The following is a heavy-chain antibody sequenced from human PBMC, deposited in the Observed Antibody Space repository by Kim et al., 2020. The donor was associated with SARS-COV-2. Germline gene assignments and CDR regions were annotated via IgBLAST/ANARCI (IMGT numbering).Heavy chain of an antibody. D-gene: IGHD1-26*01. V-gene: IGHV3-11*04. Sequence: KGRFTISRENAKNSLYLQMNSLRAEDTAVYYCARDPRIIVGATYYYYGMDVWGQGTTVTVSS. J-gene: IGHJ6*02. CDR3: ARDPRIIVGATYYYYGMDV.